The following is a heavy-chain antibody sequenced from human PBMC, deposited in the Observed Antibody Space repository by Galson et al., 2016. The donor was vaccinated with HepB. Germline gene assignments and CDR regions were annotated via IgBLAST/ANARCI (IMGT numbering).Heavy chain of an antibody. CDR1: GFNFRTYG. CDR3: ARASEDIVVVPGGFDP. Sequence: SLRLSCAASGFNFRTYGMHWVRQAPGKGLEWVAVIWSDGRNTNYADAVKDRFTISRDNFANTLHLQMNSLRAEDTAIYFCARASEDIVVVPGGFDPWGQGTLVTVSS. CDR2: IWSDGRNT. J-gene: IGHJ5*02. V-gene: IGHV3-33*01. D-gene: IGHD2-2*01.